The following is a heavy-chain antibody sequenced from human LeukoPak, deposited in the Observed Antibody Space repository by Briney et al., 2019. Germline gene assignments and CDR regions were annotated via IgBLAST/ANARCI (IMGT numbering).Heavy chain of an antibody. CDR1: GGSISSGGYY. D-gene: IGHD3-10*01. J-gene: IGHJ5*02. V-gene: IGHV4-30-2*01. Sequence: SETLSLTCTVSGGSISSGGYYWSWIRQPPGKGLEWIGYIYHSGSTYYNPSLKSRVTISVDRSKNQFSLKLSSVTAADTAVYYCARDLTYYYGSGSPWGQGTLVTVSS. CDR3: ARDLTYYYGSGSP. CDR2: IYHSGST.